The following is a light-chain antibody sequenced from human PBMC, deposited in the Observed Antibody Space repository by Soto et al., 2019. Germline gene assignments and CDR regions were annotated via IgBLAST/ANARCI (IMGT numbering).Light chain of an antibody. CDR3: GSWDSILSSYV. V-gene: IGLV1-51*01. Sequence: QSVLTQPPSVSAAPGQKITISCSGSSSNIGGHYVSWYQQLPGTAPKLLIYDDNKRPSGIPDRFPGSKSGTSATLGITGFQTGDEADYYCGSWDSILSSYVFGTGTKITV. CDR2: DDN. CDR1: SSNIGGHY. J-gene: IGLJ1*01.